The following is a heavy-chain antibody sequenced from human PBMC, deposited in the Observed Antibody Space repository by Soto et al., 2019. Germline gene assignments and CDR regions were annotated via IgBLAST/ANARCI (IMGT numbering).Heavy chain of an antibody. CDR2: INPNSGGP. CDR3: ARAGGYYDSRGYYIYYYYGMDV. CDR1: GYTFTGYY. V-gene: IGHV1-2*04. J-gene: IGHJ6*02. Sequence: QVQLVQSGAEVKKPGASVKVSCKASGYTFTGYYMHWVRQAPGEGLELMGRINPNSGGPNYAQKYQGWVTMTRETSISTAYMELSRLRSDDTAVYYCARAGGYYDSRGYYIYYYYGMDVWGQGTTVTVSS. D-gene: IGHD3-22*01.